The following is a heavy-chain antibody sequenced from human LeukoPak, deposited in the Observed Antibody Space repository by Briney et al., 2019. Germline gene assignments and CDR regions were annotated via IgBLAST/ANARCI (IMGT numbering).Heavy chain of an antibody. V-gene: IGHV1-46*01. D-gene: IGHD5-12*01. CDR3: ARGAPTTRIGAGRFDY. CDR2: INPSGGST. J-gene: IGHJ4*02. CDR1: VYSLTNYY. Sequence: ASVKVSCKAFVYSLTNYYVHWVRQAPGQGLEWVGEINPSGGSTSYAQKFQDRITVTRDTYTNTVYMDLSSLRSEDTATYYCARGAPTTRIGAGRFDYWGQGSLLTVAA.